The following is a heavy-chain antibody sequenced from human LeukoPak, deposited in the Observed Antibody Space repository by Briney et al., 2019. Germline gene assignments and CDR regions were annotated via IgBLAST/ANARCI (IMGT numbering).Heavy chain of an antibody. CDR1: GGTFSSYA. Sequence: ASVKVSCKASGGTFSSYAISWVRQAPGQGLEWMGGIIPIFGTANYAQKFQGRVTITTDESTSTAYMELSGLRSEDTAVYYCARGDIVVVPAAMGGGWFDPWGQGTLVTVSS. CDR3: ARGDIVVVPAAMGGGWFDP. CDR2: IIPIFGTA. J-gene: IGHJ5*02. D-gene: IGHD2-2*01. V-gene: IGHV1-69*05.